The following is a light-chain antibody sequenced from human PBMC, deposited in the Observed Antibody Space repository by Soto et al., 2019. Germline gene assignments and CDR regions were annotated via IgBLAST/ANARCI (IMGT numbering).Light chain of an antibody. CDR3: QSHDTSLSGYV. CDR1: NSNIGANYD. CDR2: GNN. J-gene: IGLJ1*01. Sequence: QSVLTQPPSVSGAPGQRVTITCTGSNSNIGANYDVHWYQQLPGTAPKLLIYGNNNRPSGVSDRFSGSKSGTSASLTITGLQAEDEADYYCQSHDTSLSGYVFGPGTKLTVL. V-gene: IGLV1-40*01.